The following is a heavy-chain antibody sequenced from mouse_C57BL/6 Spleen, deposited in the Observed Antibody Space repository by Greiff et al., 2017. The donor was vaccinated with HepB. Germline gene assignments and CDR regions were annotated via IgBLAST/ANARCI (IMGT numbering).Heavy chain of an antibody. V-gene: IGHV1-59*01. Sequence: QVQLQQPGAELVRPGTSVKLSCKASGYTFTSYCMHWVKQRPGQGLEWIGEIDPSDSYTNYNQKFKGKATLTVDTSSSTAYMQLSILTSEDSAVYYCARDDYDVGYYAMDYWGQGTSVTVSS. D-gene: IGHD2-4*01. J-gene: IGHJ4*01. CDR3: ARDDYDVGYYAMDY. CDR1: GYTFTSYC. CDR2: IDPSDSYT.